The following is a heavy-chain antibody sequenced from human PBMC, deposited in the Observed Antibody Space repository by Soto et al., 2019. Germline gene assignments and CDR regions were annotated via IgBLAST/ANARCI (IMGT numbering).Heavy chain of an antibody. CDR3: ATFLSTTSPDV. Sequence: PSETLSLTCAISGASVSSKSAAWNWIIQSPSRGLEWLGRTYYRSKWYNDYAVSVKSRITIDPDTSKNQFSLQLNSVTPEDTAVYYCATFLSTTSPDVWGQGTTVTVSS. CDR2: TYYRSKWYN. D-gene: IGHD2-2*01. CDR1: GASVSSKSAA. J-gene: IGHJ6*02. V-gene: IGHV6-1*01.